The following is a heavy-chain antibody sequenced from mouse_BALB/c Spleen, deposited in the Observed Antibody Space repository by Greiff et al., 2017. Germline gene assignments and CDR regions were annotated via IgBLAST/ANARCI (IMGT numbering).Heavy chain of an antibody. CDR2: IWAGGST. CDR3: GRDRDGYYGYFDV. J-gene: IGHJ1*01. V-gene: IGHV2-9*02. CDR1: GFSLTSYG. Sequence: VMLVESGPGLVAPSQSLSITCSVSGFSLTSYGVHWVRQSPGKGLEWLGVIWAGGSTNYNSALMCRLSISKDNSKSQVFLMMNRLQTDDTAMYYCGRDRDGYYGYFDVWGAGTTVTVSS. D-gene: IGHD2-3*01.